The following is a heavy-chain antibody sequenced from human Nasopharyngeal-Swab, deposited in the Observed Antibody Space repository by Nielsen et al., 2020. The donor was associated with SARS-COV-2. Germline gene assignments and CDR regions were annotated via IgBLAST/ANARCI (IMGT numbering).Heavy chain of an antibody. V-gene: IGHV3-30*03. D-gene: IGHD3-10*01. CDR2: ISYDGNNK. Sequence: GESLKISCAASGFTFTTYGTHWVRQAPGKGLEWVAVISYDGNNKYYADSVKGRFTISRDNSKNTLYLQMNSLRAEDTAVYYCARGELLWFGADYWGQGTLVPVSS. CDR1: GFTFTTYG. J-gene: IGHJ4*02. CDR3: ARGELLWFGADY.